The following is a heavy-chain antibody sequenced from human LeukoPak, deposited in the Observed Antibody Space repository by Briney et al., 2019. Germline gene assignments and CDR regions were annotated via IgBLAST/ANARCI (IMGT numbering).Heavy chain of an antibody. J-gene: IGHJ6*03. V-gene: IGHV4-39*07. D-gene: IGHD4-17*01. Sequence: SETLSLTCTVSGGSISSSSYYWGWIRQPPGKGLEWIGSIYYSGSTYYNPSLKSRVTISVDTSKNQFSLKLSSVTAADTAVYYCARVFNGDYFRQSWYYYHMDVWGKGTTVTVSS. CDR3: ARVFNGDYFRQSWYYYHMDV. CDR2: IYYSGST. CDR1: GGSISSSSYY.